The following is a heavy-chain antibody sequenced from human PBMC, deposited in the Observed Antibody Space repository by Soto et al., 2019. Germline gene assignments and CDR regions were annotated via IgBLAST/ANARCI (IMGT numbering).Heavy chain of an antibody. V-gene: IGHV1-18*01. Sequence: ASVKVSCKASGYTFTSYGISWVRQAPGQGLEWMGWISAYNGNTNYAQKLQGRVTMTTDTSTSTAYMELRSLRSDDTAVYYCARISTVTTSDLGLVGQYYFDYWGQGTLVTVSS. J-gene: IGHJ4*02. CDR3: ARISTVTTSDLGLVGQYYFDY. D-gene: IGHD4-17*01. CDR2: ISAYNGNT. CDR1: GYTFTSYG.